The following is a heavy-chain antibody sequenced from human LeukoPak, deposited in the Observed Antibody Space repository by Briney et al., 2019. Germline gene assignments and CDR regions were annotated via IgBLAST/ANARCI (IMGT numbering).Heavy chain of an antibody. CDR3: ARVVYGDSSKDFDY. CDR2: INHSGST. V-gene: IGHV4-34*01. D-gene: IGHD4-17*01. J-gene: IGHJ4*02. Sequence: PSETLSLTCAVFGGSFSGYVYNWIRQPPGKGPEWIGEINHSGSTNHNPSLKSRVTISADTSKNQFSLKLNSVTAADTAVYYCARVVYGDSSKDFDYWGQGTLVTVSS. CDR1: GGSFSGYV.